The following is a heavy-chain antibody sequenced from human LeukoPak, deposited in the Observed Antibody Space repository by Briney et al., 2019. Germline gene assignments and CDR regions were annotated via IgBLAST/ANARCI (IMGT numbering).Heavy chain of an antibody. Sequence: SETLSLTCTVSGGSISSYYWSWIRQPAGKGLEWIGRIYTSGSTKYNPSLKSRVTISADTSKNQFSLKMRSVTAADTAVYYCARWEDDYGDPGAFDIWGQGTMVTVSS. CDR1: GGSISSYY. CDR2: IYTSGST. V-gene: IGHV4-4*07. J-gene: IGHJ3*02. D-gene: IGHD4-17*01. CDR3: ARWEDDYGDPGAFDI.